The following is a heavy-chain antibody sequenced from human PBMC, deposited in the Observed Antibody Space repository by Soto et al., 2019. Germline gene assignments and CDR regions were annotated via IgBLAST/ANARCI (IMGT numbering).Heavy chain of an antibody. CDR3: ARGGQSRYFDY. Sequence: QVQLVQSGAEVKKPGASVKVSCTTSGYTFTLFGITWVRQAPGQGLEWMRWISPYNGDTKYAEKLEGRVTLTTDTSTDTAYMVLTSLTSDDTAEYYCARGGQSRYFDYWGQGTLVTVSS. CDR1: GYTFTLFG. V-gene: IGHV1-18*01. J-gene: IGHJ4*02. CDR2: ISPYNGDT.